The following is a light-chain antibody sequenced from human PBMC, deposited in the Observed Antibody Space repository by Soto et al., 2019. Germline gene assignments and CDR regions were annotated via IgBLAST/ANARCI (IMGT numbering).Light chain of an antibody. CDR2: LGS. V-gene: IGKV2-28*01. J-gene: IGKJ1*01. Sequence: DIVMTQSPLSLPVTPGEPASISCRSSQSLLHSNGYNYLDWYLQKPGQSPHLLIYLGSIRASGVPERFSGSGSGTDFTLKISRVEAEDVGVYYCLQALQTPPWTFGQGTKVEIK. CDR1: QSLLHSNGYNY. CDR3: LQALQTPPWT.